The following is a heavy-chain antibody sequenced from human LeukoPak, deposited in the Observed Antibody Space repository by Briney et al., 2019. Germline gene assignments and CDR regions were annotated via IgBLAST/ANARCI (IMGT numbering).Heavy chain of an antibody. CDR2: INHSGST. Sequence: SETLSLTCAVYGGSFSGYYWSWIRQPPGKGLEWIGEINHSGSTNYNPSLKSRVTISVDTSKNQFSLKLNSLTAADTAVYYCARYYYDSSGSHLDYAFDTWGQGTMVTVSS. J-gene: IGHJ3*02. CDR1: GGSFSGYY. CDR3: ARYYYDSSGSHLDYAFDT. D-gene: IGHD3-22*01. V-gene: IGHV4-34*01.